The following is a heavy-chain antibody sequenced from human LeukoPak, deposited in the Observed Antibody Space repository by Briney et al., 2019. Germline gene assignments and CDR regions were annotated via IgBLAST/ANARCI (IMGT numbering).Heavy chain of an antibody. CDR1: GYTFTNYW. Sequence: GESLKISCTGSGYTFTNYWIGWVRQMPGKGLEWMGVIYPDDSDTRYSPSFQGQVIISVDRSISTAYLQWSSLKASDTAMYYCARPPYKVAGSDVSADLWGQGTLVTASS. J-gene: IGHJ4*02. V-gene: IGHV5-51*01. CDR2: IYPDDSDT. CDR3: ARPPYKVAGSDVSADL. D-gene: IGHD6-19*01.